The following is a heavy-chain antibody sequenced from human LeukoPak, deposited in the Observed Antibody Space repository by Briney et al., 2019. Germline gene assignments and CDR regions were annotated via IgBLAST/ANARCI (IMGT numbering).Heavy chain of an antibody. D-gene: IGHD1-14*01. CDR3: ARYRPDLNYYGMDV. J-gene: IGHJ6*02. CDR2: INPNSGGT. Sequence: QAPGXXLEWXGRINPNSGGTNYAQKFQGRVTMTRDTSISTAYMELSRLRSDDTAVYYCARYRPDLNYYGMDVWGQGTTVTVSS. V-gene: IGHV1-2*06.